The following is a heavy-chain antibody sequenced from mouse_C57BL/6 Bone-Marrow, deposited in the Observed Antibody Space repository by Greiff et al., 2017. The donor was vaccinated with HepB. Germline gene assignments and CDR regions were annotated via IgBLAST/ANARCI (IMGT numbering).Heavy chain of an antibody. CDR2: ISSGGSYT. V-gene: IGHV5-6-4*01. CDR3: TRDLAPGGFAY. Sequence: EVKLVESGGGLVKPGGSLKLSCAASGFTFSSYTMSWVSQTPEKRLEWVATISSGGSYTYYPDSVKGRFTISRDNAKNTLYLQMSSLKSEDTAMYYCTRDLAPGGFAYWGQGTLVTVSA. CDR1: GFTFSSYT. J-gene: IGHJ3*01.